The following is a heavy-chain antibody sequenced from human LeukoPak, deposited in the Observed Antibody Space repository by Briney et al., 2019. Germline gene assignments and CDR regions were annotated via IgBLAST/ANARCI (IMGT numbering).Heavy chain of an antibody. CDR3: ASSHYYDSSGYYEGKRGFDY. CDR2: IYTSGST. D-gene: IGHD3-22*01. CDR1: GGSISSYY. V-gene: IGHV4-4*09. J-gene: IGHJ4*02. Sequence: PSETLSLTCTVSGGSISSYYWSWIRQPPGKGLEWIGYIYTSGSTNYNPSLKSRVTISVDTSKNQFSLKLSSVTAADTAVYYCASSHYYDSSGYYEGKRGFDYWGQGTLVTVSS.